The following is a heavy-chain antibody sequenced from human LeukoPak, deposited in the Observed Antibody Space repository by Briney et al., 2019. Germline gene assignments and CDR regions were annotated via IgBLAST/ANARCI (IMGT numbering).Heavy chain of an antibody. Sequence: AGSLRFSCAASGCTFSDSAMTWVRQVPGKGLEWVSLISSSGGNTYYADSVKGRFTISRDNSKNTLSLQMNSLRVEDTAIYYCAKDIQLSTWGLGTMVTVSS. J-gene: IGHJ3*01. CDR3: AKDIQLST. D-gene: IGHD3-16*02. V-gene: IGHV3-23*01. CDR2: ISSSGGNT. CDR1: GCTFSDSA.